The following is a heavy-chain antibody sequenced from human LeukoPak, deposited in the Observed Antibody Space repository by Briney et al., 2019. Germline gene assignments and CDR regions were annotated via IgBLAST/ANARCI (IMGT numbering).Heavy chain of an antibody. CDR2: ISGSGGST. CDR3: ARGPHYDFWSGYYTQFDY. D-gene: IGHD3-3*01. Sequence: GGSLRLSCAASGFTFSSYAMSWVRQAPGKGLEWVSAISGSGGSTYYADSVKGRFTISRDNSKNTLYLQMNSLRAEDTAVYYCARGPHYDFWSGYYTQFDYWGQGTLVTVSS. J-gene: IGHJ4*02. CDR1: GFTFSSYA. V-gene: IGHV3-23*01.